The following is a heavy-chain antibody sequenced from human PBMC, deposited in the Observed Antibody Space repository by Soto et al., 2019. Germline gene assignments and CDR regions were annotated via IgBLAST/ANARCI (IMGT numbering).Heavy chain of an antibody. CDR3: ARAEGSYYYYYMDV. CDR2: IYYTGST. CDR1: GDSISRYY. V-gene: IGHV4-59*01. J-gene: IGHJ6*03. Sequence: SETLSLTCTVSGDSISRYYWSWIRQPPGKGLEWIGDIYYTGSTNYNPSLKSRVTISVDTSKNQFSLKLSSVTAADTAVYYCARAEGSYYYYYMDVWGKGTTVTVSS.